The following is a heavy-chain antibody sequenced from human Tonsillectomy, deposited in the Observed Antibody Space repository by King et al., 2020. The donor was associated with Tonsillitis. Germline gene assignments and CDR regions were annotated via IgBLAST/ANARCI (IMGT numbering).Heavy chain of an antibody. CDR3: ARTDSSYYGMDV. CDR2: IDWDDDK. CDR1: GFSLSTSGMC. Sequence: VTLKESGPALVKVTQTLTLTCTFSGFSLSTSGMCVSWIRQPPGKALEWLARIDWDDDKYYSTSLKTRLTISKDTSKNQVVLTITNMDPVDTATYYCARTDSSYYGMDVWGQGTTVTVSS. D-gene: IGHD6-19*01. J-gene: IGHJ6*02. V-gene: IGHV2-70*11.